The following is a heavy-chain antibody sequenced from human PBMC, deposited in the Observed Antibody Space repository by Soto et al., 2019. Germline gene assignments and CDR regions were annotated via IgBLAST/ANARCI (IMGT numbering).Heavy chain of an antibody. Sequence: NPSETLSLTCSVSGGSLSGYYWTWTRQPPGKGLEWIGYIYYAGTTTYNPSLKNRVTISLDTPKNQFSLKMDSVTAADTAVYYCTRLGGYYQALDSWGQGILVTVSS. CDR3: TRLGGYYQALDS. D-gene: IGHD3-22*01. J-gene: IGHJ4*02. V-gene: IGHV4-59*08. CDR2: IYYAGTT. CDR1: GGSLSGYY.